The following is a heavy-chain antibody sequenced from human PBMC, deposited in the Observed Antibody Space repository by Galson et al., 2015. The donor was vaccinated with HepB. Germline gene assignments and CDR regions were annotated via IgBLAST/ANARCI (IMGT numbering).Heavy chain of an antibody. Sequence: SLRLSCAASGFTFSSYGMHWVRQAPGKGLEWVAVISYDGSYNYYADSVKGRFTISRDNSKNTLYLQMDSLRAEDTAVYYCAKGFRYTAMVNYFDYWGQGTLVAVSS. CDR1: GFTFSSYG. CDR2: ISYDGSYN. V-gene: IGHV3-30*18. CDR3: AKGFRYTAMVNYFDY. J-gene: IGHJ4*02. D-gene: IGHD5-18*01.